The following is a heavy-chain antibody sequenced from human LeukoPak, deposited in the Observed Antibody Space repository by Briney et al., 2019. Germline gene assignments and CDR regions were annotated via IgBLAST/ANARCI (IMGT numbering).Heavy chain of an antibody. Sequence: PGGSLRLSCAPSGFTFSSDSMNWVRQAPGEGLEWVSSIIRIGSYKYYADSVKGRFTIPRDNAKNSLYLQMNSLRAEDTAVYCGAREQVVVVPAALDYWGQGTLVTVSS. CDR1: GFTFSSDS. CDR2: IIRIGSYK. J-gene: IGHJ4*02. V-gene: IGHV3-21*01. D-gene: IGHD2-2*01. CDR3: AREQVVVVPAALDY.